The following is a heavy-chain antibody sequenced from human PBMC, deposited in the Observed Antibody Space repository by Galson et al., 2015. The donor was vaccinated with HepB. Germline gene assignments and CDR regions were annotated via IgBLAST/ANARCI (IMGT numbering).Heavy chain of an antibody. J-gene: IGHJ5*02. CDR2: IYASGST. CDR1: GGSISPSY. CDR3: AREGDPGSGPGSNWFDP. V-gene: IGHV4-59*01. Sequence: SETLSLTCTVSGGSISPSYWNWIRQPPGKGLEWIGYIYASGSTNYNPSLKSRVAISIDTSKSQFSLTLTSVTAADTAVYFCAREGDPGSGPGSNWFDPWGQGTLVSVSS. D-gene: IGHD3-16*01.